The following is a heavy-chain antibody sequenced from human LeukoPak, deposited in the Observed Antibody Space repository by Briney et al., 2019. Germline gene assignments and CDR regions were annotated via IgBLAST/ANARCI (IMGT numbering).Heavy chain of an antibody. CDR2: IYSGGTT. V-gene: IGHV3-53*04. CDR3: ARWLAAAGSFDY. J-gene: IGHJ4*02. Sequence: GGSVRLSCAASGFTVSTNCMTWVGQAPRKGLEWVSTIYSGGTTYYADSVMGRFTISRHNSRNTLYLQMNSLRAEDTAVYYCARWLAAAGSFDYWGRETVDTVSS. D-gene: IGHD6-13*01. CDR1: GFTVSTNC.